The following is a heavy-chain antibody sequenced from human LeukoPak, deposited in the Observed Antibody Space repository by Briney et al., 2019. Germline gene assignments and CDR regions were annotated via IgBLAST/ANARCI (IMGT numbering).Heavy chain of an antibody. D-gene: IGHD3-10*01. Sequence: PGGSLRLSCAASGFTFSGSPIHRVRQASGKGLEWVGRIGSKANNFPTAYAASVKGRFTVSRDDSKNTAYLQMNSLKTEDTAVYYCTSQLLWFGELLMALAYWGQGTLVTVSS. CDR1: GFTFSGSP. J-gene: IGHJ4*02. V-gene: IGHV3-73*01. CDR3: TSQLLWFGELLMALAY. CDR2: IGSKANNFPT.